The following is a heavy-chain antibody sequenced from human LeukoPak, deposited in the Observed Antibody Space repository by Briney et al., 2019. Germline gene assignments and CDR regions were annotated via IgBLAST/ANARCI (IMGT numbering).Heavy chain of an antibody. V-gene: IGHV5-51*01. Sequence: GESLQISCKGSGFLFPSYWIAWVRQVPGKGLEGMGIIYLSDSDNKYSPSFQGQVTFSADKSISTAYLQWSSLKASDTAMYYCARGRSGGSCYDYWGQGTLVTVSS. J-gene: IGHJ4*02. CDR1: GFLFPSYW. CDR2: IYLSDSDN. D-gene: IGHD2-15*01. CDR3: ARGRSGGSCYDY.